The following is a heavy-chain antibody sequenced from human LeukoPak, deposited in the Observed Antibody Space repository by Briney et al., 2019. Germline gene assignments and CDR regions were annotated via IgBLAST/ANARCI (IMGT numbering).Heavy chain of an antibody. D-gene: IGHD5-18*01. CDR2: ISDNEGRT. Sequence: GGSLRLSCAASGFNFNYYAMSWVRQAPGKGLEGVSGISDNEGRTYYTDSVKGRFTISRDRTKNTVYQQMHNLRADDTAVYFCARHDSFIPYWGQGTLVTVSS. CDR1: GFNFNYYA. CDR3: ARHDSFIPY. V-gene: IGHV3-23*01. J-gene: IGHJ4*02.